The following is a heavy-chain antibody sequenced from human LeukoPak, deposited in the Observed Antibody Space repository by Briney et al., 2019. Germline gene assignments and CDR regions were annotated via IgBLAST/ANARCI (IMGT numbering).Heavy chain of an antibody. D-gene: IGHD6-13*01. CDR3: ARVIAAAYSYYLDY. Sequence: SETLSLTCTVSGGSIRSDYWSWIRQPPGKGLEWVGYTHYSGSPNYNPSLTSRVTISVDTSRNQFSLKMSSVTAADTAVYYCARVIAAAYSYYLDYWGQGTLVTVSS. CDR2: THYSGSP. J-gene: IGHJ4*02. V-gene: IGHV4-59*01. CDR1: GGSIRSDY.